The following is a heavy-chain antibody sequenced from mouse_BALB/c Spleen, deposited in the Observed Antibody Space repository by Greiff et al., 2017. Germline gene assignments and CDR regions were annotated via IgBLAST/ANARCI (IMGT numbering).Heavy chain of an antibody. V-gene: IGHV2-9*02. CDR3: ARGNSLLRLYYAMDY. CDR2: IWAGGST. CDR1: GFSLTSYG. Sequence: QVQLKQSGPGLVAPSQSLSITCTVSGFSLTSYGVHWVRQPPGKGLEWLGVIWAGGSTNYNSALMSRLSISKDNSKSQVFLKMNSLQTDDTAMYYCARGNSLLRLYYAMDYWGQGTSVTVSS. J-gene: IGHJ4*01. D-gene: IGHD1-2*01.